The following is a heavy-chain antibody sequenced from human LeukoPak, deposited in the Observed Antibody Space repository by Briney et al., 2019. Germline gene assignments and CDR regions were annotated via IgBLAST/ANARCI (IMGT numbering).Heavy chain of an antibody. J-gene: IGHJ4*02. CDR1: GFSFSNYW. V-gene: IGHV3-7*01. CDR3: ARDKVTY. Sequence: PGGSLRLSCAASGFSFSNYWMSWVRQAPGKGLEWVAHITKDGSEKYYVDSVKGRFTISRGNAKNSLFLQVDSLTVEDTAVYYCARDKVTYWGQGTLVTVSS. CDR2: ITKDGSEK.